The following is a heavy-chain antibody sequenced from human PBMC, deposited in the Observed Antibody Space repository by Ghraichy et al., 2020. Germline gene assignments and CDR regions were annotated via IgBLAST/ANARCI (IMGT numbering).Heavy chain of an antibody. CDR3: ARPLYGSVGFDI. CDR2: ISHYGST. V-gene: IGHV4-4*02. Sequence: SETLSLTCAVSGGSLTSSWWSWVRQPPGKGLQWIGEISHYGSTNYNPSLNSRVTISIDKSNNQFSLELTSVTAADTAVYFCARPLYGSVGFDIWGQGTWVTGSS. CDR1: GGSLTSSW. J-gene: IGHJ3*02. D-gene: IGHD3-10*01.